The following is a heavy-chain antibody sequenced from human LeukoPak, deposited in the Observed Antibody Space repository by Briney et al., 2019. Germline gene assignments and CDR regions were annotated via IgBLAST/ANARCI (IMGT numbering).Heavy chain of an antibody. CDR3: ARATMIVPRARYYYGMDV. D-gene: IGHD3-22*01. V-gene: IGHV3-74*01. Sequence: PGGSLRLSCAASGFTFSNYWMHWVRQAPGKGLVWVSRINSNGSSTNYADSVKGRFTISRDNAKNSLYLQMNSLRAEDTAVYHCARATMIVPRARYYYGMDVWGQGTTVTVSS. CDR2: INSNGSST. CDR1: GFTFSNYW. J-gene: IGHJ6*02.